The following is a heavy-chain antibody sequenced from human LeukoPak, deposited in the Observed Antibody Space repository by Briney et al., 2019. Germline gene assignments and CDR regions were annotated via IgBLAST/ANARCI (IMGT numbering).Heavy chain of an antibody. CDR1: GGSISSYY. D-gene: IGHD1-26*01. V-gene: IGHV4-59*08. J-gene: IGHJ4*02. Sequence: SETLSLTCTVSGGSISSYYWSWIRQPPGKGLEWIGYIYYSGSTNYNPSLKSRVTISVDTSKNQFSLKLSSVTAADTAVYYCARRGGAPPTLPHFDYWGQGTLVTVSS. CDR2: IYYSGST. CDR3: ARRGGAPPTLPHFDY.